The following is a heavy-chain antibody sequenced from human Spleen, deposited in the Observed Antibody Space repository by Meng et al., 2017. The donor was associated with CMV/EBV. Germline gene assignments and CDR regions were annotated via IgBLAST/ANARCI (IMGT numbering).Heavy chain of an antibody. CDR2: IHPHRGDT. J-gene: IGHJ5*02. V-gene: IGHV1-2*02. Sequence: ASVKVSCKASGYTFTAHYFHWVRQAPGQGLEWMGWIHPHRGDTNYAQQFQGRVTLTRDTSINTGYMELTRLTSDDTAVYYCARGDIVVLPTTTPWFDPWGQGVLVTVSS. CDR1: GYTFTAHY. CDR3: ARGDIVVLPTTTPWFDP. D-gene: IGHD2-2*01.